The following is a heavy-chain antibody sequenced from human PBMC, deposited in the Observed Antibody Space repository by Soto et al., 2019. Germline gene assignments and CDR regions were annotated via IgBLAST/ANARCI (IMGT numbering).Heavy chain of an antibody. J-gene: IGHJ4*02. Sequence: QVQLVQSGAEVKKPGASVKVSCKASGYTFTSYAIHWVRQAPGQRLEWMGWISAGNGNTKYSQKFQGRVTITRDTSASTAYMDLSSLRSEDTAVYYCARGDYYDIHDYWGQGTLVTVSS. V-gene: IGHV1-3*01. D-gene: IGHD3-22*01. CDR1: GYTFTSYA. CDR3: ARGDYYDIHDY. CDR2: ISAGNGNT.